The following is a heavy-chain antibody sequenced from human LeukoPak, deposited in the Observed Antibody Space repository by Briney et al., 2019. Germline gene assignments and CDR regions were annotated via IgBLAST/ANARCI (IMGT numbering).Heavy chain of an antibody. Sequence: ASVKVSCTASGYXFTSYDLHWVRQAPGQRPEWMGIIYTNDGSARYAQKFQGRVTMTRDTSTGTVYMELSSLSSDDTAVYYCARARAAAGAQYFQHWGQGTLVSASS. D-gene: IGHD6-13*01. V-gene: IGHV1-46*01. CDR2: IYTNDGSA. CDR1: GYXFTSYD. CDR3: ARARAAAGAQYFQH. J-gene: IGHJ1*01.